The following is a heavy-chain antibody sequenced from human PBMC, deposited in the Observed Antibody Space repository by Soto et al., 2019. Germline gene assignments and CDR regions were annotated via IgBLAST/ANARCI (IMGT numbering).Heavy chain of an antibody. Sequence: PVEALPSSCKGSGYSFTSYWISWVRQMPEKGLEWMGRIDPSDSYTNYSPSFQGHVTTSADKSISTAYLQWSSLKASDTAMYYCALTHVNWNDPRRLYNWFEPWGQGTLVTVSS. J-gene: IGHJ5*02. D-gene: IGHD1-1*01. V-gene: IGHV5-10-1*01. CDR1: GYSFTSYW. CDR3: ALTHVNWNDPRRLYNWFEP. CDR2: IDPSDSYT.